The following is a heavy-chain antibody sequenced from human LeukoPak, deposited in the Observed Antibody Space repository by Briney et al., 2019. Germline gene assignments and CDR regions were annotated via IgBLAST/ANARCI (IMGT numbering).Heavy chain of an antibody. D-gene: IGHD3-22*01. V-gene: IGHV1-18*01. CDR2: ISAYNGNT. CDR3: ARVKPYYYDSSGYYYPFDY. J-gene: IGHJ4*02. Sequence: ASVKVSCKASGYVFSNYGINWVRQAPGQGLEWMGWISAYNGNTNYAQKLQGRVTMTTDTSTSTAYMELRSLRSDDTAVYYCARVKPYYYDSSGYYYPFDYWGQGTLVTVSS. CDR1: GYVFSNYG.